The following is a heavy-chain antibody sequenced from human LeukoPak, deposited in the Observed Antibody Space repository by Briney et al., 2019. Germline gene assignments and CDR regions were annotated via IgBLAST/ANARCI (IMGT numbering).Heavy chain of an antibody. J-gene: IGHJ4*02. CDR2: IYYTGST. V-gene: IGHV4-59*12. CDR3: ARVNYDSSGYPLYYFDY. Sequence: KASETLSLTCTVSGGSISTYYWTWIRQPPGKGLEWIGYIYYTGSTNYNPSLKSRVTISVDTSKNQFSLKLSSVTAADTAVYYCARVNYDSSGYPLYYFDYWGQGTLVTVSS. D-gene: IGHD3-22*01. CDR1: GGSISTYY.